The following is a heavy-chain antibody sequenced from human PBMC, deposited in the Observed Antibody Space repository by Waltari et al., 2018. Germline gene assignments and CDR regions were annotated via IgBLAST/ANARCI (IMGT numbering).Heavy chain of an antibody. CDR3: AKDRSFMPGSWHPLDY. CDR2: SSGTSATT. J-gene: IGHJ4*02. D-gene: IGHD6-13*01. Sequence: EVQLLESGGGLVQPGGSLRLSCAASGFTFSSYAMTWVRQAPGKGREWVSVSSGTSATTHYEDSVKGRFTISRDNSKNTLYLQMNSLRVEDTAVYYCAKDRSFMPGSWHPLDYWGQGALVTVSS. V-gene: IGHV3-23*01. CDR1: GFTFSSYA.